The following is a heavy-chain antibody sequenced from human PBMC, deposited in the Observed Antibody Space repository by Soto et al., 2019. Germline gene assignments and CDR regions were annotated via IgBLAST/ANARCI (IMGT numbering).Heavy chain of an antibody. V-gene: IGHV3-23*01. CDR3: AKVLRGYESAECFQH. J-gene: IGHJ1*01. D-gene: IGHD2-15*01. CDR2: ISGSGGST. CDR1: GFTFSSYA. Sequence: EVQLLESGGGLVQPGGSLRLSCAASGFTFSSYAMSWVRQAPGKGLEWVSAISGSGGSTYYADSVKGRFTISRDNSKNTLYLLMNSLRAEDTAVYYCAKVLRGYESAECFQHWGQGTLVTVSS.